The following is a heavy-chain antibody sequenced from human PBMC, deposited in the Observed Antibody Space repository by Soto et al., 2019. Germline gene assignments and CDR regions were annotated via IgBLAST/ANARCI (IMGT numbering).Heavy chain of an antibody. J-gene: IGHJ4*01. CDR1: GYLISSGYY. Sequence: PSETLSLTCSVSGYLISSGYYWGWVRQTPGKGLEWLGSIDYSGKTYKNPSLKSRVSASVDLSQNQFSLNLRSVTAADTAVYFCARALSPGYDSYYIDYWGQGTLVTVSS. V-gene: IGHV4-38-2*02. CDR3: ARALSPGYDSYYIDY. CDR2: IDYSGKT. D-gene: IGHD3-22*01.